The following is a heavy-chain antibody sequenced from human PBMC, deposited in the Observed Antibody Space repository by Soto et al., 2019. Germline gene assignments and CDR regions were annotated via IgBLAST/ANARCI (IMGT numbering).Heavy chain of an antibody. CDR1: GGTFSSSV. D-gene: IGHD2-15*01. CDR2: IIPIFGTA. CDR3: ARGSRYCRGGSCIPLPTAEHFRH. J-gene: IGHJ1*01. V-gene: IGHV1-69*01. Sequence: QVQLVQSGPEVKKPGSSVNVSCKASGGTFSSSVFSWLRQAPGQGLEWMGGIIPIFGTANYAQKVQDRVTLIADESTNTAYMELSSLRSEDTAVYYWARGSRYCRGGSCIPLPTAEHFRHWGQGNLCTVSS.